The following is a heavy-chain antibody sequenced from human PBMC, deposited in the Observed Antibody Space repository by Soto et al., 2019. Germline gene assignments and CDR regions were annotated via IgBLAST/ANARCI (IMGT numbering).Heavy chain of an antibody. CDR1: GGTFSSYA. J-gene: IGHJ6*02. V-gene: IGHV1-69*13. CDR2: IIPIFGTA. Sequence: SVKVSCKASGGTFSSYAISWVRQAPGQGLEWMGGIIPIFGTANYAQKFQGRVTITADESTSTAYMELSSLRSEDTAVYYCALGVVPAATYYYYGMDVWGQGTAVTVSS. D-gene: IGHD2-2*01. CDR3: ALGVVPAATYYYYGMDV.